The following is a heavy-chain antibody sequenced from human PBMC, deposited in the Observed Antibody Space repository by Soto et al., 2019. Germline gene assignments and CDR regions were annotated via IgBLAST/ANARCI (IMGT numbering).Heavy chain of an antibody. Sequence: GGSLRLSCAASGFTFSSYEMNWVRQAPGKGLEWVSYISSSGSTIYYADSVKGRFTISRDNAKNSLYLQMNSLRAEDTAVYYCARDRYSGSYPFDYWGQGTLVTVSS. J-gene: IGHJ4*02. CDR2: ISSSGSTI. V-gene: IGHV3-48*03. D-gene: IGHD1-26*01. CDR1: GFTFSSYE. CDR3: ARDRYSGSYPFDY.